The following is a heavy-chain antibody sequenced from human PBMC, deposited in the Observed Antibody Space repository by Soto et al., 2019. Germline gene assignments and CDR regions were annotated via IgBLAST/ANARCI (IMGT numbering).Heavy chain of an antibody. Sequence: LRLSCAASGFTFSSYAMHWVRQAPGKGLEWVAVISYDGSNKYYADSVKGRFTISRDNSKNTLYLQMNSLRAEDTAVYYCAKPTEYYYDSSGSHDAFDIWGQGTMVTV. V-gene: IGHV3-30-3*02. CDR1: GFTFSSYA. CDR2: ISYDGSNK. D-gene: IGHD3-22*01. CDR3: AKPTEYYYDSSGSHDAFDI. J-gene: IGHJ3*02.